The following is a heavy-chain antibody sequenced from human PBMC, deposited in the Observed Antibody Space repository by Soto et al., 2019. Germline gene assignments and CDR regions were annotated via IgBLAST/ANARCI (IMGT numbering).Heavy chain of an antibody. D-gene: IGHD3-22*01. Sequence: ASVKVSCKASGYTFTSYYMHWVRQAPGQGLEWMGIINPSGGSTSYAQKFQGRVTMTRDTSTSTVYMELNSLRAEDTAVYYCASLKRGYDSSGYWDAFDIWGQGTMVTVSS. CDR3: ASLKRGYDSSGYWDAFDI. J-gene: IGHJ3*02. V-gene: IGHV1-46*01. CDR2: INPSGGST. CDR1: GYTFTSYY.